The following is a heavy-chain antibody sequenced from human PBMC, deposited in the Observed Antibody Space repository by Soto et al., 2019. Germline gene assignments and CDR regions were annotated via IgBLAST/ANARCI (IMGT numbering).Heavy chain of an antibody. Sequence: QVQLVESGGGVVQPGRSLRLSCAASGFTFSSYGMHWVRQAPGKGLEGVAVISYDGSNKYYADSVKGPFTISRDSSKNTLYLQMTSLRAEDTAVYYCAKLGGAKISYYGMDVWGQGTTVTVSS. J-gene: IGHJ6*02. CDR1: GFTFSSYG. CDR3: AKLGGAKISYYGMDV. CDR2: ISYDGSNK. D-gene: IGHD3-16*01. V-gene: IGHV3-30*18.